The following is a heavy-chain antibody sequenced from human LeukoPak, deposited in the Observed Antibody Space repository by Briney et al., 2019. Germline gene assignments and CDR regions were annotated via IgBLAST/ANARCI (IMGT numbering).Heavy chain of an antibody. D-gene: IGHD3-22*01. V-gene: IGHV3-7*05. Sequence: GGSLRLSCVASGFTFSSYWMSWVRQAPGKGLEWVANIKQDGNEKFYVDSVKGRFTISRDNAQNTLYLQMNTLRAADTAVYYCARDGSYYEGGMDVWGQGTTVTVSS. CDR1: GFTFSSYW. J-gene: IGHJ6*02. CDR3: ARDGSYYEGGMDV. CDR2: IKQDGNEK.